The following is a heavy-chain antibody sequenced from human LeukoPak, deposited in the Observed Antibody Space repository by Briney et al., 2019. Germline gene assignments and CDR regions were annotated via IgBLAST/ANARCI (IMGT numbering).Heavy chain of an antibody. Sequence: GGSLRLSCTTSGFTFGDYAMSWFRQAPGKGLEWVGLIRSKAYGGTTEYAASVKGRFTISRDDAKSIAYLQMNSLKAEDTGVYYCIRGSLTTVGDYWGQGTLVTVSS. CDR1: GFTFGDYA. V-gene: IGHV3-49*03. D-gene: IGHD4-23*01. J-gene: IGHJ4*02. CDR2: IRSKAYGGTT. CDR3: IRGSLTTVGDY.